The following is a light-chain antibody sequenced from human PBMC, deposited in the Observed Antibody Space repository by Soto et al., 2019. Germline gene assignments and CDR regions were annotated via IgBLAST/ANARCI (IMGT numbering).Light chain of an antibody. CDR3: QQYMDWRPLT. J-gene: IGKJ4*01. CDR1: QSVSSN. V-gene: IGKV3D-15*01. Sequence: EIVMTQSPATLSVSPGERATLSCRASQSVSSNLAWYQQKPGQAPRLLIYGASTRATGIPARFSGSGSGTEFTLSISRLQSENFAVYYCQQYMDWRPLTFGGVNTVEIQ. CDR2: GAS.